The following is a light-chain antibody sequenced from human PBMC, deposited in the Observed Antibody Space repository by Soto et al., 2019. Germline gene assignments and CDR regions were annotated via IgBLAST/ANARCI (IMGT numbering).Light chain of an antibody. Sequence: DIQMTQSPSTLSASVGDRVTITCRASRSISVWLAWYQQKPGKAPKLLIFDASSLESGVPSRFSGSGSGTEFTLTISSLYPDDFATYFCQQYNTFSWTFGQGTKVEIK. CDR2: DAS. V-gene: IGKV1-5*01. CDR3: QQYNTFSWT. CDR1: RSISVW. J-gene: IGKJ1*01.